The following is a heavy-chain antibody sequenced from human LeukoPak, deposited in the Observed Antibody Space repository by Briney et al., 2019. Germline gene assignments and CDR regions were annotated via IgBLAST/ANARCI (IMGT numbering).Heavy chain of an antibody. D-gene: IGHD6-13*01. CDR2: IIPILGIA. CDR1: GGTFSSYA. V-gene: IGHV1-69*04. J-gene: IGHJ4*02. Sequence: ASVKVSCKASGGTFSSYAISWVRQAPGQGLEWMGRIIPILGIANYAQKFQGRVTITADKSTSTAYMELSSLRSEDTAVYYCARTSPPSSSWYGYWGQGTLVTVSS. CDR3: ARTSPPSSSWYGY.